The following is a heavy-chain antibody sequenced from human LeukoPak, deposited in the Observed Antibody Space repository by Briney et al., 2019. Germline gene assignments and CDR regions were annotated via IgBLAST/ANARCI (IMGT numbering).Heavy chain of an antibody. Sequence: GGSLRLSCAASGFTFSSYSMNWVRQAPVKGLEWLALISYDGSTQHYAPSVKGRFTISRDNAKNTVDLQMNSLRAEDTAVYYCAREGCSSTSCYTGEYYFDYWGQGTLVTVSS. CDR3: AREGCSSTSCYTGEYYFDY. CDR2: ISYDGSTQ. CDR1: GFTFSSYS. J-gene: IGHJ4*02. D-gene: IGHD2-2*02. V-gene: IGHV3-30*03.